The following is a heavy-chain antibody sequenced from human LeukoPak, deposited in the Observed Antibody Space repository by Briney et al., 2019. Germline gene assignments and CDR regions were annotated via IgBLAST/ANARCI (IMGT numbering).Heavy chain of an antibody. J-gene: IGHJ4*02. CDR3: ARFVPVRTHTNSPGFDY. CDR2: ISYSGSF. CDR1: GDSMDTHY. D-gene: IGHD2-21*01. Sequence: SETLSLTCTVSGDSMDTHYWSWIRQTPGKGLEWIAYISYSGSFNYNPSLKSRVTTSIDTSKNQFSLVLTSVTAADTAVYYCARFVPVRTHTNSPGFDYWGQGTRVTVSS. V-gene: IGHV4-59*11.